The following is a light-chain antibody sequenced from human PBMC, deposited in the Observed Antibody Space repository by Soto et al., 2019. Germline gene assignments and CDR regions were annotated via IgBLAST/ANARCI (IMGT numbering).Light chain of an antibody. Sequence: QSALTQPPSASGSPGQSVTISCTGTSSDVGGYNFVSWYQQHPGKAPKLMIYEVSKRPSGVSNRFSGSKTGNTASLTISGLQAEDEADYYCFSHRGGDSHVFGTGTKLTVL. V-gene: IGLV2-8*01. CDR1: SSDVGGYNF. J-gene: IGLJ1*01. CDR3: FSHRGGDSHV. CDR2: EVS.